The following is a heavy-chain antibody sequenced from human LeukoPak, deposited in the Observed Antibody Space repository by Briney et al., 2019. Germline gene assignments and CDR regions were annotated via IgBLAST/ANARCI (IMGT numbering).Heavy chain of an antibody. CDR2: IHTSGSN. V-gene: IGHV4-4*09. Sequence: PSESLSLTCAVSGVSISPYYWAWIRQPPGKGLEWIGYIHTSGSNNQYPSLKSRVTISVDKSKNHFSLRLTSVTAADTAVYYCARLSAAVHLGAFDLWGQGTMVTVSS. J-gene: IGHJ3*01. CDR1: GVSISPYY. CDR3: ARLSAAVHLGAFDL. D-gene: IGHD3-3*01.